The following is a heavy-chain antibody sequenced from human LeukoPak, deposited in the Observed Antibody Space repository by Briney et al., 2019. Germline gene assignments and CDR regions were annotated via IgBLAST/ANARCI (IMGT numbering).Heavy chain of an antibody. J-gene: IGHJ6*02. CDR2: IVSDNKP. CDR1: GFTFSAYA. D-gene: IGHD3-10*02. Sequence: PGGSLRLSCEASGFTFSAYAMTWVRHAPREGLGWVSSIVSDNKPHYSESVQGRFAIPTAESKSMLFLLLKSLSAEATALYYFARELHYYVPLDVWGQGTTVTVSS. CDR3: ARELHYYVPLDV. V-gene: IGHV3-23*01.